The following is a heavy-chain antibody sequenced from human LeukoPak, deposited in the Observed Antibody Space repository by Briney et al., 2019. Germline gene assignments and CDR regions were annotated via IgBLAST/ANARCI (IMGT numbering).Heavy chain of an antibody. CDR1: GYTFINYG. D-gene: IGHD2-2*01. V-gene: IGHV1-18*01. CDR3: ARGTGCSSTSCYLLYYYYYYMDV. Sequence: GASVKVSCKASGYTFINYGINWVRQARGQGLEWMGWISAYNGNRGYALKLQGRVTMTTDTSTSTAYMELRSLRSDDTAVYYCARGTGCSSTSCYLLYYYYYYMDVWGKGTTVTVSS. J-gene: IGHJ6*03. CDR2: ISAYNGNR.